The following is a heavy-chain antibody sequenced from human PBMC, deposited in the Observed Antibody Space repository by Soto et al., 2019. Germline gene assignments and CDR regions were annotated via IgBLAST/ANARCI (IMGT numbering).Heavy chain of an antibody. CDR2: INPNSGGT. V-gene: IGHV1-2*04. J-gene: IGHJ3*02. CDR3: ARQRRIVGAGGAFDI. CDR1: GYTFTGYY. Sequence: QVQLVQSGAEVKKPGASVKVSCKASGYTFTGYYMHWVRQAPGQGLEWMGWINPNSGGTNYAQKFQGWVTMTRDTSISTAYMELSSLRSDDTAVYYCARQRRIVGAGGAFDIWGQGTMVTVSS. D-gene: IGHD1-26*01.